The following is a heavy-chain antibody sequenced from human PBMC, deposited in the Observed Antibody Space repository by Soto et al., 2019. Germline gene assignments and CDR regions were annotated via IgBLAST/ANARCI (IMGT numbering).Heavy chain of an antibody. Sequence: SETLSLTCTVSGGSIYRSGYYWGWIRQPPGRGLEWIGDIDYNGVTYSNPSLKSRVTISRDTSKNQFSLKLTSVTAADTALYYCGKVLVGATGHTDSDSWGPGTLVTVSS. D-gene: IGHD2-15*01. CDR1: GGSIYRSGYY. CDR3: GKVLVGATGHTDSDS. J-gene: IGHJ4*02. CDR2: IDYNGVT. V-gene: IGHV4-39*01.